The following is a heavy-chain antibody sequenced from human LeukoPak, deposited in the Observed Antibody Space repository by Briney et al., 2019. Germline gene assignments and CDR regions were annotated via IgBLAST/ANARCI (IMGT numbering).Heavy chain of an antibody. CDR1: GGSISSYS. CDR2: IYYSGGT. Sequence: AESLSLTCTVSGGSISSYSCSWIRQPPGKGLEWIAYIYYSGGTTYNPSPKRRVTISVDTSKNQFYLQLRSMTAEDTAVYYCASVRDSSDYDYYYYMDVWGKGTTVTVSS. D-gene: IGHD3-22*01. CDR3: ASVRDSSDYDYYYYMDV. J-gene: IGHJ6*03. V-gene: IGHV4-59*01.